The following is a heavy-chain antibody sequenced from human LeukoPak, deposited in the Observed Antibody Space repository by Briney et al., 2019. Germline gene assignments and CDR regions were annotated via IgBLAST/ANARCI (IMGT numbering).Heavy chain of an antibody. V-gene: IGHV4-34*01. J-gene: IGHJ4*02. CDR1: GGSLSGYY. D-gene: IGHD3-3*01. CDR3: ARERSGPFNY. Sequence: SETLSLTCAVSGGSLSGYYWSWIRQPPGKGLEWIGEINYSGSTNYNPSLKSRVTLSVDTSKNRFSLKLSSVTAADTAVYFCARERSGPFNYWGQGTLVTVSS. CDR2: INYSGST.